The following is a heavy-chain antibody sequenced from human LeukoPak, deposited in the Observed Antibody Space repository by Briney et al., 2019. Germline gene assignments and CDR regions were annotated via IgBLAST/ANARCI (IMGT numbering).Heavy chain of an antibody. V-gene: IGHV3-33*08. Sequence: PGGSLRLSCTASGFTFTSYGMNWVRQAPGKGLEWVAVIWYDGSNKYYVDSVKGRFTISRDNSKNTLYLQMNSLRDEDTAVYYCARDAFKRDDYHSWHFDYWGQGTLVTVSS. CDR1: GFTFTSYG. CDR3: ARDAFKRDDYHSWHFDY. J-gene: IGHJ4*02. D-gene: IGHD5-24*01. CDR2: IWYDGSNK.